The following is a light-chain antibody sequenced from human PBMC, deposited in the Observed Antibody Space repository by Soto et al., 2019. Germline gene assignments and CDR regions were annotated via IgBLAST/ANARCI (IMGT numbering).Light chain of an antibody. Sequence: EVVMTQSPAILSVSPGERATLSCRASQSFGISLSWYQQKPGHAPRRLIYRASTRATGSPDRFSGSGSGTEFTLTISSLLSEDFSVYFCQQYNDCPRVFGQGTKVDIK. V-gene: IGKV3-15*01. CDR3: QQYNDCPRV. CDR2: RAS. J-gene: IGKJ1*01. CDR1: QSFGIS.